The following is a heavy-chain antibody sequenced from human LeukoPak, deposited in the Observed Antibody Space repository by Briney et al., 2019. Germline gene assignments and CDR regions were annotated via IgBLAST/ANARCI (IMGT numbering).Heavy chain of an antibody. CDR1: GGSISSYY. J-gene: IGHJ4*02. D-gene: IGHD3-16*01. CDR3: ARAPSVGDIDY. Sequence: SETLSLTCTVSGGSISSYYRSWIRQPPGKGLEWVGYIYYSGSTNYNPSLESRVTISVDTSKNQFSLKLSSVTAADTAVYYCARAPSVGDIDYWGQGTLVTVSS. V-gene: IGHV4-59*01. CDR2: IYYSGST.